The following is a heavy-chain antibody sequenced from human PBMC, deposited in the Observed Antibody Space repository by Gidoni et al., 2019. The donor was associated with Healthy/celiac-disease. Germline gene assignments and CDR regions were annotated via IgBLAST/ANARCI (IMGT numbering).Heavy chain of an antibody. J-gene: IGHJ6*02. CDR3: ARGRYCSGGSCYSPYYYGMDV. CDR1: GGTFSSYA. CDR2: IIPIFGTA. V-gene: IGHV1-69*01. D-gene: IGHD2-15*01. Sequence: QVQLVQSGAEVKKPGSSVKVSCKASGGTFSSYAISWVRQAPGQGLEWMGGIIPIFGTANYAQKFQGRVTITADESTSTAYMELSSLRSEDTAVYYCARGRYCSGGSCYSPYYYGMDVWGQGTTVTVSS.